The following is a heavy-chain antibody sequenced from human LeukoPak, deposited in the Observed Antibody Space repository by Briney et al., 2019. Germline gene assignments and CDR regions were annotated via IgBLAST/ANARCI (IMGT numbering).Heavy chain of an antibody. V-gene: IGHV3-23*01. Sequence: PGGSLRLSCAASGFTFSSYAMNWVRQAPGKGLEWVSAISGSGGTTYYADSVKGRFTISRDNSKSALYLQMNSLRAEDTAVYYCAKDGYPYGRRPDYGGQGTLVTVSS. CDR3: AKDGYPYGRRPDY. J-gene: IGHJ4*02. CDR2: ISGSGGTT. D-gene: IGHD5-18*01. CDR1: GFTFSSYA.